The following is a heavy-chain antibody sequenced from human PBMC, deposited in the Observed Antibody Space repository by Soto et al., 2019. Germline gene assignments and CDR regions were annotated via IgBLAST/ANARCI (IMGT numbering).Heavy chain of an antibody. CDR3: ARDAVVVPAAMGYYYGMDV. V-gene: IGHV3-30-3*01. Sequence: GGSLRLSCAASGFTFSSYAMHWVRQAPGKGLEWVAVISYDGSNKYYADSVKGRFTISRDNSKNMLYLQMNSLRAEDTAVYYCARDAVVVPAAMGYYYGMDVWGQGTTVTVSS. CDR2: ISYDGSNK. J-gene: IGHJ6*02. D-gene: IGHD2-2*01. CDR1: GFTFSSYA.